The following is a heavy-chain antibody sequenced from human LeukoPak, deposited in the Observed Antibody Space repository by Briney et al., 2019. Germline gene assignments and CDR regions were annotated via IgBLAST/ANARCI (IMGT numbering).Heavy chain of an antibody. Sequence: GGSPRLSCAASGFTFDDYAMHWVRQAPGKGLEWVSGISWNSGSIGYADSVKGRFTISRDNAKNSLYLQMNSLRAEDTALYYCAKVPGYSSSSGWYFDLWGRGTLVTVSS. V-gene: IGHV3-9*01. D-gene: IGHD6-13*01. J-gene: IGHJ2*01. CDR1: GFTFDDYA. CDR2: ISWNSGSI. CDR3: AKVPGYSSSSGWYFDL.